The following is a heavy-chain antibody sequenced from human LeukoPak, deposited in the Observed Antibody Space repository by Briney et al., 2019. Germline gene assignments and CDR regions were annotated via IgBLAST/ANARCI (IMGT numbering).Heavy chain of an antibody. CDR1: GFILNDYG. J-gene: IGHJ6*02. D-gene: IGHD2-8*01. Sequence: GGSLRLSCAASGFILNDYGMHWVRQAPGKGLEWVADICFDKNQHFADSVQGRFAISRDNSKNTIYQQINSLRAEDKAVYYCARDRHCVNGVCHSPPGMDVWGQGTTVTVSS. V-gene: IGHV3-33*01. CDR2: ICFDKNQ. CDR3: ARDRHCVNGVCHSPPGMDV.